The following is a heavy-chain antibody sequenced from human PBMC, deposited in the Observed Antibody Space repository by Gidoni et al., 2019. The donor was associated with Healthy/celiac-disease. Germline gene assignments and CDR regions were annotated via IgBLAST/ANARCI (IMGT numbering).Heavy chain of an antibody. CDR3: AKDKVGGWYSRFDY. V-gene: IGHV3-23*01. D-gene: IGHD6-19*01. CDR2: ISGSGGST. CDR1: TFSSYA. Sequence: TFSSYAMSWVRQAPGKGLEWVSAISGSGGSTYYADSVKGRFTISRDNSKNTLYLQMNSLRAEDTAVYYCAKDKVGGWYSRFDYWGQGTLVTVSS. J-gene: IGHJ4*02.